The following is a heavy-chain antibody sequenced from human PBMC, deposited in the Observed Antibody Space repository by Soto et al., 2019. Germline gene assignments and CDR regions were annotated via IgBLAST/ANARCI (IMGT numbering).Heavy chain of an antibody. V-gene: IGHV1-18*01. CDR1: GYTFTSYG. J-gene: IGHJ4*02. Sequence: QVQLVQSGAEVKKPGASVKVSCKASGYTFTSYGISWVRQAPGQGLEWMGWISAYNGNTNYAQKLQGRVTMTTDTXXXTXXXXXXXXXXXXXXXYYCAXDWAAAGPFDYWGQGTLVTVSS. D-gene: IGHD6-13*01. CDR2: ISAYNGNT. CDR3: AXDWAAAGPFDY.